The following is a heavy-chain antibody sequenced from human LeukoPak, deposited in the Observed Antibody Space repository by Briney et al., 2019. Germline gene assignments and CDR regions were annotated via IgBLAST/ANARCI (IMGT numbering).Heavy chain of an antibody. J-gene: IGHJ4*02. CDR1: GFTSSSYW. V-gene: IGHV3-7*05. CDR3: ARDWARGYSSSWYYFDY. D-gene: IGHD6-13*01. Sequence: GGSLRLSCAASGFTSSSYWMSWVRQAPGKGLEWVANIKQDGSEKYYVDSVKGRFTISRDNAKNSLYLQMNSLRAEDTAVYYCARDWARGYSSSWYYFDYWGQGTLVTVSS. CDR2: IKQDGSEK.